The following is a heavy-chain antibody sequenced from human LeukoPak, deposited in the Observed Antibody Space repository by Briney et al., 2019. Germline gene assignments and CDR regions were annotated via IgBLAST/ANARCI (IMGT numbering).Heavy chain of an antibody. J-gene: IGHJ4*02. Sequence: GGSLRLSCAASGFTFSSYGMHWVRQAPGKGLVWVSNIKSDGSSRGYADSVKGRFTISRDNAKNTLYLQMNSLRGEDTVVYFCARGDNGYVYWGQGTLVTVSS. CDR3: ARGDNGYVY. CDR2: IKSDGSSR. D-gene: IGHD5-12*01. CDR1: GFTFSSYG. V-gene: IGHV3-74*01.